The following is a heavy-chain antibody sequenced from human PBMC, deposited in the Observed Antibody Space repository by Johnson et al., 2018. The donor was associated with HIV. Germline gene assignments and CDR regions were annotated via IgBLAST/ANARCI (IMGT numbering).Heavy chain of an antibody. CDR1: GFSFSTYW. CDR2: IYSGGST. D-gene: IGHD6-13*01. Sequence: VQLVESGGRLVQPGGSLRLSCAASGFSFSTYWMHWVRRVPGKGLVWVSVIYSGGSTYYADSVKGRFTISRDNSKNTLYLQMNSLRAEDTAVYYCAKTSRGSSWFDAFDIWGQGTMVTVSS. V-gene: IGHV3-66*01. J-gene: IGHJ3*02. CDR3: AKTSRGSSWFDAFDI.